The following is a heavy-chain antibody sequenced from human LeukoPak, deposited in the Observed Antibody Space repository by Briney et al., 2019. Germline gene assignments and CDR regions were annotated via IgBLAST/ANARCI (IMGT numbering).Heavy chain of an antibody. CDR2: IYYSGST. V-gene: IGHV4-31*03. CDR3: ARDSPDYGDYSFDY. D-gene: IGHD4-17*01. CDR1: GGSISSGGYY. J-gene: IGHJ4*02. Sequence: PSETLSLTCTVSGGSISSGGYYWNWIRQHPGKGLEWIGYIYYSGSTYYNPSLMSRVTISVDTSKNQFSLKLNSVTAADTAVYYCARDSPDYGDYSFDYWGQGTLVTVSS.